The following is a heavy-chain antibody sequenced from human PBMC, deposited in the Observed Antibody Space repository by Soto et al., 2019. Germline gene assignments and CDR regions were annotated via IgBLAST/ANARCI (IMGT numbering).Heavy chain of an antibody. D-gene: IGHD4-17*01. V-gene: IGHV4-31*03. CDR3: ARSPEATVTAFDY. CDR2: ISYSGTT. J-gene: IGHJ4*02. CDR1: GGSISSGGYY. Sequence: QVQLQESGPGLVKPSQTLSLTCTVSGGSISSGGYYWSWIRQHPGKGLEWIGYISYSGTTYYNPSLKRRVTTSVDTSKNQFSLKLSSVTAADTAVYYCARSPEATVTAFDYWGQGTLVTVSS.